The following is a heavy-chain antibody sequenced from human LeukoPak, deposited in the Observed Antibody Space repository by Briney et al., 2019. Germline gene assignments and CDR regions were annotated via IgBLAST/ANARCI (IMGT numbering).Heavy chain of an antibody. CDR3: ARQTMVRGVIIGDYYYYMDV. Sequence: GESLKISCQGSGYSFTSYWIGWVRQMPGKGLEWMGIIYPGDSDTRYSPSFQGQVTISADKSISTAYLQWSSLKASDTAMYYCARQTMVRGVIIGDYYYYMDVWGKGTTVTISS. J-gene: IGHJ6*03. V-gene: IGHV5-51*01. CDR2: IYPGDSDT. CDR1: GYSFTSYW. D-gene: IGHD3-10*01.